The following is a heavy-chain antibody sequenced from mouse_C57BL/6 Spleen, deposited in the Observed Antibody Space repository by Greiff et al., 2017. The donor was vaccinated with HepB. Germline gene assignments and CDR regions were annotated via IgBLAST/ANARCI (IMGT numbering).Heavy chain of an antibody. CDR1: GYTFTDYE. J-gene: IGHJ2*01. CDR3: TTTRVNY. D-gene: IGHD2-2*01. Sequence: QVQLKESGAELVRPGASVTLSCKASGYTFTDYEMHWVKQTPVHGLEWIGAIDPETGGTAYNQKFKGKAILTADKSSSTAYMELRSLTSEDSAVYYCTTTRVNYWGQGTTLTVSS. V-gene: IGHV1-15*01. CDR2: IDPETGGT.